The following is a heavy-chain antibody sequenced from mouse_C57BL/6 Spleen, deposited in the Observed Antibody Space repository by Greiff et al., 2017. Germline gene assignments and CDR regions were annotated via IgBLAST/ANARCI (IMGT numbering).Heavy chain of an antibody. D-gene: IGHD2-10*02. Sequence: QVQLQQSGAELVRPGSSVKLSCKASGYTFTSYWMHWVKQRPIQGLEWIGNIDPSDSETHYNQKFKDKATLTVDKSSSTAYMQLSSLTSEDSAVYYCARVGYGNYLYAMDYWGQGTSVTVSS. CDR2: IDPSDSET. CDR3: ARVGYGNYLYAMDY. CDR1: GYTFTSYW. V-gene: IGHV1-52*01. J-gene: IGHJ4*01.